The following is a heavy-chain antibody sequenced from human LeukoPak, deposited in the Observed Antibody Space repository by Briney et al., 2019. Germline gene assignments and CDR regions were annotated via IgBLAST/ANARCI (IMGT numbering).Heavy chain of an antibody. CDR3: ARDRLDYYDSSGHPGAFDD. CDR1: GGSISIYY. J-gene: IGHJ4*02. V-gene: IGHV4-4*07. D-gene: IGHD3-22*01. Sequence: SETLSPTCTVSGGSISIYYWSWIRQPAGKGLEWIGRIYTSGSTNYNPSLKSRVTMSVDTSKNQFSLKLNSVTAADTAVYYCARDRLDYYDSSGHPGAFDDWGQGTLVTVSS. CDR2: IYTSGST.